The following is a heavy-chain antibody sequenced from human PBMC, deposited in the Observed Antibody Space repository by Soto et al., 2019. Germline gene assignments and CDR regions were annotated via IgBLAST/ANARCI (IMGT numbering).Heavy chain of an antibody. Sequence: EVQLVESGGGLVKPGGSLRLSCAASGFTFSSYSMNWVRQAPGKGLEWVSSISSSSSYIYYADSVKGRFTISRDNAKNSLYLQMNSLRAEDTAVYYCASGPAQYYYDSSARMDVWGQGTTVTVSS. CDR2: ISSSSSYI. J-gene: IGHJ6*02. CDR1: GFTFSSYS. D-gene: IGHD3-22*01. CDR3: ASGPAQYYYDSSARMDV. V-gene: IGHV3-21*01.